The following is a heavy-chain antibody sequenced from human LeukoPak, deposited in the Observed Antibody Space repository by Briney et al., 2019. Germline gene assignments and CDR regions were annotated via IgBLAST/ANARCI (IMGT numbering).Heavy chain of an antibody. V-gene: IGHV3-11*01. Sequence: GGSLRLSCAASGFTFGDSYMSWIRQAPGKGLEWVSYISSSGYTIYYADSVKGRFTISRDNAKNSLYLQMNSLRAEDTAVYYCAIFGSSSQYFDYWGQGTLVTVSS. CDR2: ISSSGYTI. CDR3: AIFGSSSQYFDY. J-gene: IGHJ4*02. D-gene: IGHD6-6*01. CDR1: GFTFGDSY.